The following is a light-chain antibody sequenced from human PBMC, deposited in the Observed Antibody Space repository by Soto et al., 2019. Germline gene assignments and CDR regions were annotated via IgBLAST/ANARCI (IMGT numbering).Light chain of an antibody. CDR3: QQYAGWPRT. Sequence: ETVMTQSPATLSVSPGDRVTLSCRASQSIGTNLLWLQQSPGQPPRLLISGASDRVAGVPGRFSGSGSGTDFTLTIGGLQSEDCAVYYCQQYAGWPRTFGQGTKVDIK. V-gene: IGKV3-15*01. CDR1: QSIGTN. CDR2: GAS. J-gene: IGKJ2*01.